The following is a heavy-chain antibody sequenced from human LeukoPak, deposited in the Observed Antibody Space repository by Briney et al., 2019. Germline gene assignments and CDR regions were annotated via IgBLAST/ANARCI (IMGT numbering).Heavy chain of an antibody. Sequence: PSQTLSLTCTVSGGSISSGGYYWSWIRQHPGKGLEWIGYIYYSGSTYYNPSLKSRVTISVDTSKNQFSLKLSSVTAADTAVYYCARSGAYDFWRQGYYYYMDVWGKGTTVTVSS. CDR2: IYYSGST. J-gene: IGHJ6*03. V-gene: IGHV4-31*03. CDR1: GGSISSGGYY. CDR3: ARSGAYDFWRQGYYYYMDV. D-gene: IGHD3-3*01.